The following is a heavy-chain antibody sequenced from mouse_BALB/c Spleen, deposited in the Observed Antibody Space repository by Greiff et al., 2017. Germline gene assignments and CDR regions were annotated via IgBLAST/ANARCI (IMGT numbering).Heavy chain of an antibody. V-gene: IGHV1-9*01. J-gene: IGHJ4*01. Sequence: QVQLQQSGAELMKPGASVKISCKATGYTFSSYWIEWVKQRPGHGLEWIGEILPGSGSTNYNEKFKGKATFTADTSSNTAYMQLSSLTSEDSAVYYCARERGLTYYAMDYWGQGTSVTVSS. CDR3: ARERGLTYYAMDY. CDR1: GYTFSSYW. CDR2: ILPGSGST. D-gene: IGHD3-1*01.